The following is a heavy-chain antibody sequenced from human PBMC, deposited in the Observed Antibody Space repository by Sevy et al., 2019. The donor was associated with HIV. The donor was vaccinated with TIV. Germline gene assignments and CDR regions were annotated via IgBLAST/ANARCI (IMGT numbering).Heavy chain of an antibody. CDR3: ARGNLTGGVCYLDY. CDR2: INHSGST. J-gene: IGHJ4*02. D-gene: IGHD2-8*02. V-gene: IGHV4-34*01. Sequence: SETLSLTCAVYGGSFSGYYWSWIRQPPGKGVEWIGEINHSGSTNYNPSLKSRVTISVDTSKNQFSLKLSSVTAADTAVYYCARGNLTGGVCYLDYWGQGTLVTVSS. CDR1: GGSFSGYY.